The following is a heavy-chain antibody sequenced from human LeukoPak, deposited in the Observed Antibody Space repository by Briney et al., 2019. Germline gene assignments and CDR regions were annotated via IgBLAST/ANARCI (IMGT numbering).Heavy chain of an antibody. CDR2: IYHSGST. J-gene: IGHJ6*02. D-gene: IGHD3-3*01. CDR1: GGSISSSSYY. Sequence: SETLSLTCTVSGGSISSSSYYWGWIRQPPGKGLEWIGSIYHSGSTYYNPSLKSRVTISVGTSKNQFSLKLSSVTAADTAVYYCARHGYDFWSGYYSPYYYGMDVWGQGTTVTVSS. V-gene: IGHV4-39*01. CDR3: ARHGYDFWSGYYSPYYYGMDV.